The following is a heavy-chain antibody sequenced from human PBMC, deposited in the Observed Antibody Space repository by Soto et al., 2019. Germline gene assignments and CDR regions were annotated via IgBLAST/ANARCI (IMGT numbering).Heavy chain of an antibody. Sequence: VQLVESGGGLVQPGRSLRLSCAASGFTFDDYAMHWVRQAPGKGLEWVSGISWNSGSIGYADSVKGRFTISRDNAKNSLYLQMNSLRAEDTALYYCAKDIGGYSSSSGLDYWGQGTLVTVSS. CDR3: AKDIGGYSSSSGLDY. D-gene: IGHD6-6*01. J-gene: IGHJ4*02. V-gene: IGHV3-9*01. CDR2: ISWNSGSI. CDR1: GFTFDDYA.